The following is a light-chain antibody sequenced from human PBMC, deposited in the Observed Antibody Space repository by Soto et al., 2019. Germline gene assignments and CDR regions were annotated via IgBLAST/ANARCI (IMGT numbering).Light chain of an antibody. CDR1: QGISTY. CDR2: AAS. CDR3: QQYNSYPIT. Sequence: DIEMTQSPSSLSASVGDRFTITCLASQGISTYLAWFQQTPGKAPRSLIYAASTLQSGVPSKLSGTGSGTEFTITISSLQPEDFATYYCQQYNSYPITFGQVTRLAIK. J-gene: IGKJ5*01. V-gene: IGKV1-16*02.